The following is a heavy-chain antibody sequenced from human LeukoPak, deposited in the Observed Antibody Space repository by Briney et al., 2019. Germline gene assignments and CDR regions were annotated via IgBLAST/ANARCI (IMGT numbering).Heavy chain of an antibody. J-gene: IGHJ4*02. CDR2: ISYDGSNK. D-gene: IGHD6-19*01. CDR3: AKDQVEWLVRGYFDY. CDR1: GFTFSSYG. Sequence: GRSLRLSCAASGFTFSSYGMHWVRQAPGKGLEWVAVISYDGSNKYYADSVKGRFTISRDNSKNTLYPQMNSLRAEDTAVYYCAKDQVEWLVRGYFDYWGQGTLVTVSS. V-gene: IGHV3-30*18.